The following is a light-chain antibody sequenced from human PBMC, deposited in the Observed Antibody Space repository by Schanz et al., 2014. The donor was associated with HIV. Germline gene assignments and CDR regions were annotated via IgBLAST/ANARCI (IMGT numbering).Light chain of an antibody. CDR2: DVT. J-gene: IGLJ1*01. Sequence: QSALTQPATVSGSPGQSITVSCTGTNSDIGGHDYVSWYQQHPDKAPKLLIYDVTHRPSVTPRRFSGSKSGNSAFLTISGLQAEDEADYYCCSYTTTSTYVFGAGTKLTVL. V-gene: IGLV2-14*03. CDR3: CSYTTTSTYV. CDR1: NSDIGGHDY.